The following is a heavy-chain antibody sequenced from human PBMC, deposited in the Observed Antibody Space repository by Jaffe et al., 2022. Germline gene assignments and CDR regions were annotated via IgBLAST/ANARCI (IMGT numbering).Heavy chain of an antibody. Sequence: QLQLQESGPGLVKPSETLSLTCTVSGGSISSSSYYWGWIRQPPGKGLEWIGSIYYSGSTYYNPSLKSRVTISVDTSKNQFSLKLSSVTAADTAVYYCARLVAGYCSSTSCFDYWGQGTLVTVSS. CDR1: GGSISSSSYY. D-gene: IGHD2-2*01. J-gene: IGHJ4*02. V-gene: IGHV4-39*01. CDR2: IYYSGST. CDR3: ARLVAGYCSSTSCFDY.